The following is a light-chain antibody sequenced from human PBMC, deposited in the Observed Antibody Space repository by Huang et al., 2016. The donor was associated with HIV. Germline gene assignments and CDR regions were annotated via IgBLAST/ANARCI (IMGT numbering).Light chain of an antibody. V-gene: IGKV3-15*01. CDR3: QQFNNWPIT. CDR2: GAS. J-gene: IGKJ5*01. Sequence: DIVMTQSPATLSVSPGERATLSCRASQSVSSNLAWYQQTPGQAPRLLIYGASTRATVIPARFSGSGSGTKFTLTISSLQSEDFAVYYCQQFNNWPITFGQGTRLEIK. CDR1: QSVSSN.